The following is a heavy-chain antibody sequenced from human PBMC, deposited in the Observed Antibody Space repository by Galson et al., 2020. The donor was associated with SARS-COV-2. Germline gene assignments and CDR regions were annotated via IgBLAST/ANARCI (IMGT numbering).Heavy chain of an antibody. J-gene: IGHJ6*02. CDR3: ARGLLLWFGESLLGGYGMDV. V-gene: IGHV3-66*01. Sequence: GEYPKISCAASGFTVSSNYMSWVRQAPGKGLEWVSVIYSGGSTYYADSVKGRFTISRDNSKNTLYLQMNSLRAEDTAVYYCARGLLLWFGESLLGGYGMDVWGQGTTVTVSS. CDR2: IYSGGST. D-gene: IGHD3-10*01. CDR1: GFTVSSNY.